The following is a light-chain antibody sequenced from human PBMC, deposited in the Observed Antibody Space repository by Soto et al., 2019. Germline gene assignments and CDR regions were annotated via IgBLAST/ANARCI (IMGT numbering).Light chain of an antibody. CDR3: SSHSSSSRYV. Sequence: QSVLAQPASVSGSPGQSITISCTGTSSDVGGNHVSWYQQHPGKAPRLIIYDVSNRPSGISNRFSGSKSDNTASLTISGLQADDEADYYSSSHSSSSRYVFGTGTKVTVL. CDR1: SSDVGGNH. V-gene: IGLV2-14*01. J-gene: IGLJ1*01. CDR2: DVS.